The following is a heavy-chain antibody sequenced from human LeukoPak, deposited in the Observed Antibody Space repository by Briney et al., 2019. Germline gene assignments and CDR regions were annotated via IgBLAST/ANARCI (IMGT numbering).Heavy chain of an antibody. CDR2: INGGGDDT. CDR1: GFTFSTQF. J-gene: IGHJ4*02. D-gene: IGHD3-3*01. CDR3: ATLQLTIFGVVRDYFDY. Sequence: GGSLRLSCAASGFTFSTQFMSWVRQAPGKGLEWVSGINGGGDDTYYADSVKGRFTISRDNSKNTLYLQMNSLRAEDTAVYYCATLQLTIFGVVRDYFDYWGQGTLVTVSS. V-gene: IGHV3-23*01.